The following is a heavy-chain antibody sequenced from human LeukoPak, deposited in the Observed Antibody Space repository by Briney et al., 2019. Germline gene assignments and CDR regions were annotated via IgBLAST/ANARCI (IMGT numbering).Heavy chain of an antibody. V-gene: IGHV3-9*01. CDR3: AKDHYYDSRGQVAVDY. CDR1: GFTFEDYA. CDR2: ISWNSGSI. Sequence: GGSLRLSCAASGFTFEDYAMHWVRQAPGKGLEWVSGISWNSGSIGYADSVKGRFTISRDNAKNSLYLQMNSLRAEDTALYYCAKDHYYDSRGQVAVDYWGQGTLVTVSS. D-gene: IGHD3-22*01. J-gene: IGHJ4*02.